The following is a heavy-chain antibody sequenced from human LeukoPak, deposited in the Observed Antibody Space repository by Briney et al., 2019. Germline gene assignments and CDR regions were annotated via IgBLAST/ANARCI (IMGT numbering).Heavy chain of an antibody. D-gene: IGHD2-2*01. CDR2: INPNSGGT. V-gene: IGHV1-2*02. CDR1: GYTFTGYY. J-gene: IGHJ5*02. Sequence: ASVKVSCKASGYTFTGYYMHWVRQAPGQGLEWMGWINPNSGGTNYAQKFQGRVTMTRDTSNSTAYMELSRLRSDDTAVYYCARGQYCSSTSCYNNWFDPWGQGTLVTVSS. CDR3: ARGQYCSSTSCYNNWFDP.